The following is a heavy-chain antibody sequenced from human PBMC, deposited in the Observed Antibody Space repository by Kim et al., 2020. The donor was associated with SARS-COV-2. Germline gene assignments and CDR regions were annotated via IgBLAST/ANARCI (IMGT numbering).Heavy chain of an antibody. V-gene: IGHV4-39*07. D-gene: IGHD3-9*01. CDR1: GGSISSSSYY. J-gene: IGHJ4*02. CDR3: ARGTDYDILTGYPPGRGWYYFDY. Sequence: SETLSLTCTVSGGSISSSSYYWGWIRQPPGKGLEWIGSIYYSGSTYYNPSLKSRVTISVDTSKNQFSLKLSSVTAADTAVYYCARGTDYDILTGYPPGRGWYYFDYWGQGTLVTVSS. CDR2: IYYSGST.